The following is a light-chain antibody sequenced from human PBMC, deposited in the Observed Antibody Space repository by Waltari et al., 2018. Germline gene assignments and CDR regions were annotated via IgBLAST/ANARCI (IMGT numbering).Light chain of an antibody. J-gene: IGLJ1*01. CDR3: QSYDSSLSALYV. CDR1: SSNIGAGYD. Sequence: QSVLTQPPSVSGAPGQRVTISCTGSSSNIGAGYDVHWYQQLPGTAPKLLISGNSNRPSGVPDRCSGSKSGTSASLAITGRQAEDEADYYCQSYDSSLSALYVFGTGTKVTVL. V-gene: IGLV1-40*01. CDR2: GNS.